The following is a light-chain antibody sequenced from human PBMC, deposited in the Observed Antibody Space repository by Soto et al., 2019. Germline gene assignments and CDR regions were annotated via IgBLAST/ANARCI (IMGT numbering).Light chain of an antibody. J-gene: IGKJ2*01. CDR2: GAS. CDR1: QSFSSSY. V-gene: IGKV3-20*01. CDR3: QQYGSSPPYT. Sequence: EIVLTQSPGTLSLSPGERATLSCRASQSFSSSYLAWYQQKPGQAPRLLIYGASSRATGIPDRFSGSGSGTDFTLTISGLEPEDLAVYYCQQYGSSPPYTVGQGTKLEL.